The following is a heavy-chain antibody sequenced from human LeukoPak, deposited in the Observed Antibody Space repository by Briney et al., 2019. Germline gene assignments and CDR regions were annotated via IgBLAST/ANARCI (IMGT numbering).Heavy chain of an antibody. J-gene: IGHJ3*02. Sequence: PGGSLRLSCAASGFNFSAYGMHWVRQAPGKGLEGVAFIRYDGINKYYVDSVTGRFTISRDNSKNTLYLQMNNLRSEDTAVYYCARLPWTDVSSSLDVFDIWGQGTMVNVSS. CDR1: GFNFSAYG. D-gene: IGHD1-26*01. V-gene: IGHV3-30*02. CDR2: IRYDGINK. CDR3: ARLPWTDVSSSLDVFDI.